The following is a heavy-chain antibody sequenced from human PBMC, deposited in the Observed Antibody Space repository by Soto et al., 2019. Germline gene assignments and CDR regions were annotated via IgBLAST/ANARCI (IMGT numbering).Heavy chain of an antibody. Sequence: EVPLLDSGGGLVQPGGSLRLSCAASGFTFSSYDMNWVRQAPGKGLEWVSCISGSGGSTYYADSVKGRFTISRDNSKNPLYLQMNSLRAGDTAVYYCAKGGGWNWFDPWGQGTLVTVSS. D-gene: IGHD6-19*01. J-gene: IGHJ5*02. CDR3: AKGGGWNWFDP. CDR2: ISGSGGST. V-gene: IGHV3-23*01. CDR1: GFTFSSYD.